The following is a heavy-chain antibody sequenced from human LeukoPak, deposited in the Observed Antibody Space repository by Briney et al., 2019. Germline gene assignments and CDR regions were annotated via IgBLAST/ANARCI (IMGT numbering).Heavy chain of an antibody. CDR2: ISLGDSDT. Sequence: GESLKISCKASGYNFISYLIGWGRQMPGKGLEWMGIISLGDSDTRYSPSFQGQVTISADKSISTAYLQWSSLKASDTAMYYCARRVGADFDYWGQGTLVTVSS. J-gene: IGHJ4*02. V-gene: IGHV5-51*01. D-gene: IGHD1-26*01. CDR1: GYNFISYL. CDR3: ARRVGADFDY.